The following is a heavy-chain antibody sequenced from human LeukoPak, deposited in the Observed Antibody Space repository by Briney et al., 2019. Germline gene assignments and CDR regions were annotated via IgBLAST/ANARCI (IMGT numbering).Heavy chain of an antibody. V-gene: IGHV1-69*05. CDR3: AREYYDILTGYYGSEFDP. Sequence: ASVKVSCKASGGTFSSYAISWVRRAPGQGLEWMGGIIPIFGTANYAQKFQGRVTITTDESTSTAYMELSSLRSEDTAVYYCAREYYDILTGYYGSEFDPWGQGTLVTVSS. CDR1: GGTFSSYA. D-gene: IGHD3-9*01. CDR2: IIPIFGTA. J-gene: IGHJ5*02.